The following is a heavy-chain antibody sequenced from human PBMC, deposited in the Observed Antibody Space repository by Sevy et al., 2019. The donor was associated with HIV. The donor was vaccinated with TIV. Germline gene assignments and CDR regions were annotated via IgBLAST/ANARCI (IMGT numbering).Heavy chain of an antibody. CDR1: GGSISSYY. V-gene: IGHV4-59*01. CDR3: ARAKYGGNSPATGFDY. J-gene: IGHJ4*02. CDR2: IYYSGST. D-gene: IGHD2-15*01. Sequence: SETLSLTCTASGGSISSYYWSWIRQPPGKGLEWIGDIYYSGSTKYNPSLKSRVTISVDTSKNQFSLKLSSVTAADTAVYYCARAKYGGNSPATGFDYWGQGTLVTVSS.